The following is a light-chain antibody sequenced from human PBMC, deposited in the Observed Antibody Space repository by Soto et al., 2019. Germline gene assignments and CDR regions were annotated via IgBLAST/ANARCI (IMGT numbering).Light chain of an antibody. V-gene: IGKV1-39*01. CDR2: AAS. Sequence: DIQMTQSPSSLSASVGDRVTIACRASLDISSYLNWYQQKPGRAPKLLIYAASTLQSGVPSRFSGSGSRSAFTLTINSLQPEDFATYYCQQTYSSPYTSGQGTKLDI. J-gene: IGKJ2*01. CDR3: QQTYSSPYT. CDR1: LDISSY.